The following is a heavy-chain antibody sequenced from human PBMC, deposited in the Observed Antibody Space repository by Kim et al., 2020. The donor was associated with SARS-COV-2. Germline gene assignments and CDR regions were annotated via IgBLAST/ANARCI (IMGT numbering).Heavy chain of an antibody. Sequence: GGSLRLSCTASGFTFSSYGMHWVRQAPGKGLEWVAVISYDGSNKYYADSVKGRFTISRDNSKNTLYLQMNSLRAEDTAVYYCAKCRGGYYFDYWGQGTLVTVSS. V-gene: IGHV3-30*18. J-gene: IGHJ4*02. CDR2: ISYDGSNK. CDR1: GFTFSSYG. D-gene: IGHD2-15*01. CDR3: AKCRGGYYFDY.